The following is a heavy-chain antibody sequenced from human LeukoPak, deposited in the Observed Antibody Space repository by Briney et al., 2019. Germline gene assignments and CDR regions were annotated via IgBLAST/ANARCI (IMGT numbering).Heavy chain of an antibody. CDR2: INSDGSST. CDR3: ARVFGDFGPFDY. D-gene: IGHD4-17*01. V-gene: IGHV3-74*01. J-gene: IGHJ4*02. Sequence: GGSLRLSCAPSGFTSSGYWMHWVRQAPGKGLVWVSRINSDGSSTRYADSVKGRFTISRDNAKNTLYLQMNSLRVEDTAVYYCARVFGDFGPFDYWDQGTLVTVSS. CDR1: GFTSSGYW.